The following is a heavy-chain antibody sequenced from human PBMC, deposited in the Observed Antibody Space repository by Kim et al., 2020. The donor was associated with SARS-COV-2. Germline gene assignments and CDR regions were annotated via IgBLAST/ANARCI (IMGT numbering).Heavy chain of an antibody. CDR3: AKRQVVLGGWFDT. J-gene: IGHJ5*02. V-gene: IGHV3-23*01. Sequence: VQSRFTISRDNSQSTLYLQMNSLRAEDTAVYYCAKRQVVLGGWFDTWGQGTLVTVS. D-gene: IGHD6-6*01.